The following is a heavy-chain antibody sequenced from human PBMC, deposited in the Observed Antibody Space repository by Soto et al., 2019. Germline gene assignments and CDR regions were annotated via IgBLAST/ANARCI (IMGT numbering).Heavy chain of an antibody. J-gene: IGHJ4*02. Sequence: SETLSLTCAVSGGSISSSNWWSWVRPPPGKGLEWIGEIDHSGSTNYNPSLKSRVTISVDKSKNQFSLKLSSVTAADTAVYYCARIAVAGTRFDYWGQGTLVTVS. CDR3: ARIAVAGTRFDY. CDR1: GGSISSSNW. D-gene: IGHD6-19*01. CDR2: IDHSGST. V-gene: IGHV4-4*02.